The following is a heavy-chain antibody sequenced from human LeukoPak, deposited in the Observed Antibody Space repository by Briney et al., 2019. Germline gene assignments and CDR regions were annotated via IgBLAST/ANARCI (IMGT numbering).Heavy chain of an antibody. CDR3: ARDGSAPWTGRIDY. D-gene: IGHD3/OR15-3a*01. V-gene: IGHV3-21*01. CDR1: GFTFSSYS. J-gene: IGHJ4*02. CDR2: ISSSSSYI. Sequence: GGSLRLSCAASGFTFSSYSMNWVRQAPGKGLEWVSSISSSSSYIYCADSVKGRFTISRDNAKNSLYLQMNSLRAEDTAVYYCARDGSAPWTGRIDYWGQGTLVTVSS.